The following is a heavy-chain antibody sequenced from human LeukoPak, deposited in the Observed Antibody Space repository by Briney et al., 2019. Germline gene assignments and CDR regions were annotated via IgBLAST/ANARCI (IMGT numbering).Heavy chain of an antibody. J-gene: IGHJ4*02. CDR1: GGSISSYY. CDR2: IYYSGST. V-gene: IGHV4-39*01. D-gene: IGHD3-16*02. CDR3: ATTDYVWGSYRR. Sequence: SETLSLTCTVSGGSISSYYWGLIRQPPGKGLEWIGSIYYSGSTYYNPSLKSRVTISVDTSKNQFSLKLSSVTAADTAVYYCATTDYVWGSYRRWGQGTLVTVSS.